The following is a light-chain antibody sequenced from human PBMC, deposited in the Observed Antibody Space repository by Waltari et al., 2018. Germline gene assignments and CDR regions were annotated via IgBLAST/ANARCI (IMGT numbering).Light chain of an antibody. V-gene: IGLV3-9*01. J-gene: IGLJ2*01. CDR2: RDI. CDR3: QVWTSSPAHVV. Sequence: SYELTQPLSVSVAPGQTATITCGESNIGSKTVHWYQQKPGKAPLLVIYRDINRPSGIPERFSGSNSGNMATLKINRVEDGDEADYYCQVWTSSPAHVVFGGGTKLTVL. CDR1: NIGSKT.